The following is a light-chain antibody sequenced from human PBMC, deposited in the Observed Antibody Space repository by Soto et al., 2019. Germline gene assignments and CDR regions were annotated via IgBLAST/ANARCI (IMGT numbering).Light chain of an antibody. V-gene: IGKV3-15*01. CDR1: QSVSNN. CDR3: QQHNIWPPWT. CDR2: DAS. J-gene: IGKJ1*01. Sequence: ILMTQSPATLSVSPGERATLSCRASQSVSNNLAWYQQKPGQAPRLLIYDASTRATGIPAKFSGSGPGTEVTLTISRLQSDDFEVYYYQQHNIWPPWTFGQGTKVEVK.